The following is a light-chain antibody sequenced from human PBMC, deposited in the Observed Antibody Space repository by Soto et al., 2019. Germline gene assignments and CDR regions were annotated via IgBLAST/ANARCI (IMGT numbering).Light chain of an antibody. J-gene: IGKJ1*01. CDR3: QQYNSYWT. CDR2: KAS. CDR1: QSISRW. Sequence: DIQMPQSPSTPSASVGDRVTIPFRASQSISRWVAWYQQKPGKAPKLLIYKASSLERGVPSRFSGSGSGTEFTLTISSLQADDFATYYCQQYNSYWTFGQGTKVDI. V-gene: IGKV1-5*03.